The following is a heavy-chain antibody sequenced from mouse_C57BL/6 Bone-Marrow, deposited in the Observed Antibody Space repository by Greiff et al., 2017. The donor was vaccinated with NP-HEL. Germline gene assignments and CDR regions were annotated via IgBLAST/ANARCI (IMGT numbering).Heavy chain of an antibody. Sequence: VQLQQPGAELVMPGASVKLSCKASGYTFTSYWMHWVKQRPGQGLEWIGEIDPSDSYTNYNQKFKGKSTLTVDKSSSTSYMTLSSLTAEDSAVYYCAREASYGSSHWYFDVWGTGTTVTVSS. D-gene: IGHD1-1*01. CDR2: IDPSDSYT. CDR1: GYTFTSYW. CDR3: AREASYGSSHWYFDV. V-gene: IGHV1-69*01. J-gene: IGHJ1*03.